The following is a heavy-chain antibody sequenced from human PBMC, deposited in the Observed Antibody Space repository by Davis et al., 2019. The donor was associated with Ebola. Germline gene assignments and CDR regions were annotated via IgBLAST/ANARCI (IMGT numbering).Heavy chain of an antibody. D-gene: IGHD3-3*01. CDR3: ARAPIRFLEWLLYRPDAFDI. CDR2: INHSGST. J-gene: IGHJ3*02. CDR1: GGSFSGYY. V-gene: IGHV4-34*01. Sequence: SETLSLTCAAYGGSFSGYYWSWIRQPPGKGLEWIGEINHSGSTNYNPSLKSRFTISVDTSKNQFSLKLSSVTAADTAVYYCARAPIRFLEWLLYRPDAFDIWGQGTMVTVSS.